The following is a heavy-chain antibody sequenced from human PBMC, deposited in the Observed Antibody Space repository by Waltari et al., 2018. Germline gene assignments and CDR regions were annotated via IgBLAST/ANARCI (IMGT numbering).Heavy chain of an antibody. CDR3: ARDLGRTQQLVNWFDP. V-gene: IGHV4-4*07. CDR2: IYTSGST. D-gene: IGHD6-13*01. Sequence: WSWIRQPAGKGLEWIGRIYTSGSTNYNPSLKSRVTMSVDTSKNQFSLKLSSVTAADTAVYYCARDLGRTQQLVNWFDPWGQGTLVTVSS. J-gene: IGHJ5*02.